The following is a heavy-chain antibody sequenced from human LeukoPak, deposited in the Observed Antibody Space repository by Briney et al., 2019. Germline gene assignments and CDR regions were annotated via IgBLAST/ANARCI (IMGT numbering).Heavy chain of an antibody. Sequence: PGGSLRLSCAASGFTFSDYSMSWVRQAPGQGLEWVSYISSSSSTIYYADSVKGRFTISRDNAKSSLYLQMNSLRDEDTAVYYCARERRAVAGTLFDYWGQGTLVTVSS. CDR1: GFTFSDYS. CDR2: ISSSSSTI. V-gene: IGHV3-48*02. J-gene: IGHJ4*02. CDR3: ARERRAVAGTLFDY. D-gene: IGHD6-19*01.